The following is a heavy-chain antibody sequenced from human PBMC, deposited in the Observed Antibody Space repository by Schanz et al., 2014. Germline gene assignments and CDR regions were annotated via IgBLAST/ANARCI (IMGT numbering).Heavy chain of an antibody. D-gene: IGHD7-27*01. J-gene: IGHJ3*02. Sequence: EVQLVESGGGLVKPGGSLRLSCAASGFPFSMAWMTWVRQAPGKGLEWVSAISGSGGSTYYADSVKGRFTISRDNAKNSLYLEMTSLRGEDTAVYYCARENLNWEAFDIWGQGTVVTVSS. V-gene: IGHV3-21*04. CDR2: ISGSGGST. CDR3: ARENLNWEAFDI. CDR1: GFPFSMAW.